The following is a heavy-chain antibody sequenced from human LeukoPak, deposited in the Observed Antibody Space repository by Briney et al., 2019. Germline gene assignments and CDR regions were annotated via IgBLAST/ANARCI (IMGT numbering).Heavy chain of an antibody. D-gene: IGHD2-8*01. V-gene: IGHV3-48*01. Sequence: GGSLRLSCAASGFALRSYGMNWVRQAPGKGLEWVSYINTLSSTIRYADSVRGRFTISRDNAKNSLYLQMDSLRAEDTAVYYCARLKDDVTKLDYWGQGTLVTVSS. CDR1: GFALRSYG. CDR3: ARLKDDVTKLDY. CDR2: INTLSSTI. J-gene: IGHJ4*02.